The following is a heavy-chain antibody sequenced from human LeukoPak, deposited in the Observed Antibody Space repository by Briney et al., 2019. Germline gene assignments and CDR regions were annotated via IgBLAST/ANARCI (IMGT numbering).Heavy chain of an antibody. CDR3: ARQGSRAKYYDFWSGYLPTPYYYYMDV. J-gene: IGHJ6*03. V-gene: IGHV1-18*01. CDR1: GYTFTSYG. D-gene: IGHD3-3*01. CDR2: ISAYNGNT. Sequence: ASVKVSCKASGYTFTSYGISWVRQAPGQGLERMGWISAYNGNTNYAQKLQGRVTMTTDTSTSTAYMELRSLRSDDTAVYYCARQGSRAKYYDFWSGYLPTPYYYYMDVWGKGTTVTVSS.